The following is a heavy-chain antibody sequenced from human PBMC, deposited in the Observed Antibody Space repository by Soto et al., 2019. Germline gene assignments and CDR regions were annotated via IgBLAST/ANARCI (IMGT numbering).Heavy chain of an antibody. CDR3: ARGSLY. Sequence: GGSLSLSCAASGLRVSSNYMSWVRQAPGKGLECVSIIYSADNTFYVDSVKGRFIISRDNSKNTVYLQMNSLRADDTAVYYCARGSLYWGQGTLVTVSS. V-gene: IGHV3-66*01. CDR1: GLRVSSNY. CDR2: IYSADNT. J-gene: IGHJ4*01.